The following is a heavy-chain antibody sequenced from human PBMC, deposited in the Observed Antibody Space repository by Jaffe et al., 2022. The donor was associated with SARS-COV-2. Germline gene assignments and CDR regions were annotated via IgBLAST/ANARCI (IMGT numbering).Heavy chain of an antibody. V-gene: IGHV3-48*03. Sequence: EVQLVESGGGLAQPGGSLRLSCAASGFTFSDFEMNWVRQAPGKGLEWVSFISGSGSTIYYADSVKGRFTISRDNAKNSLYLQMNSLRAEDTAVYYCTRDFVHGYSGKPPVSAGYYYNMDVWGQGTTVTVSS. CDR1: GFTFSDFE. D-gene: IGHD5-12*01. CDR3: TRDFVHGYSGKPPVSAGYYYNMDV. CDR2: ISGSGSTI. J-gene: IGHJ6*02.